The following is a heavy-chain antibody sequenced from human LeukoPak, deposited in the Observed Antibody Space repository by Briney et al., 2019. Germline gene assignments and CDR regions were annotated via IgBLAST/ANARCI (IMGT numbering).Heavy chain of an antibody. V-gene: IGHV3-30-3*01. J-gene: IGHJ4*02. CDR3: ARDDYGDPFDY. CDR1: GFTFSSYA. D-gene: IGHD4-17*01. CDR2: ISYDGSNK. Sequence: PGRSLRLSCAASGFTFSSYAMHWVRQAPGKGLEWVAVISYDGSNKYYADSVKGRFTISRDNSKNTLYLQMNSLRAEDTAVYYCARDDYGDPFDYWGQGTLVTVSS.